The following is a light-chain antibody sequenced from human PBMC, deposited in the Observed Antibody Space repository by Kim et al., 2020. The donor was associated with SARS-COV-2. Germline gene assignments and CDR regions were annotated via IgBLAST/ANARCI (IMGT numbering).Light chain of an antibody. J-gene: IGKJ2*01. V-gene: IGKV3-15*01. Sequence: LSVSTGERASLSCRASQSVSSNLAWYQQKPGQAPRLLIYGASTRATGIPGRFSGSGSGTEFTLTISSLQSEDFAVYYCQEYNKMYTFGQGTKLEI. CDR1: QSVSSN. CDR2: GAS. CDR3: QEYNKMYT.